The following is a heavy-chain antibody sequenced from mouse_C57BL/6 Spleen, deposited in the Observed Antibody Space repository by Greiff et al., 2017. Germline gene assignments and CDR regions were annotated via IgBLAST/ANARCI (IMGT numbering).Heavy chain of an antibody. V-gene: IGHV1-22*01. D-gene: IGHD1-1*01. J-gene: IGHJ2*01. CDR3: ARASRNYFDY. CDR2: INPNNGGT. Sequence: EVQLQQSGPELVKPGASVKMSCKASGYTFTDYNMHWVKQSHGKSLEWIGYINPNNGGTSYNQKFKGKATFTVNTSSSTAYMGLRSLTAEDTAVYYCARASRNYFDYWGQGTTLTVSS. CDR1: GYTFTDYN.